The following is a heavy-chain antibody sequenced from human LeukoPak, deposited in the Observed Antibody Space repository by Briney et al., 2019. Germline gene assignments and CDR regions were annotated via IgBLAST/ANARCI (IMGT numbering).Heavy chain of an antibody. CDR1: GFTFDDYA. CDR2: ISWNSASI. J-gene: IGHJ6*02. D-gene: IGHD4-17*01. V-gene: IGHV3-9*01. Sequence: GGSLRLSCAASGFTFDDYAMHWVRQAPGKGLEWVSGISWNSASIGYADSVKGRFTISRDNAKNSLYLQMNSLRAEDTALYYCAKLPMTTVTTDGMDVWGQGTTVTVSS. CDR3: AKLPMTTVTTDGMDV.